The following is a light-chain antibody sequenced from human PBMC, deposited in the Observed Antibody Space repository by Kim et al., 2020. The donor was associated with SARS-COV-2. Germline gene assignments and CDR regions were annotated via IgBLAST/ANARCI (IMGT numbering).Light chain of an antibody. CDR2: EDN. CDR1: SGNSASNY. V-gene: IGLV6-57*04. CDR3: QSYDSINPYV. J-gene: IGLJ1*01. Sequence: NFMLTQPHSVSESPGKTVTISCTRSSGNSASNYMQWYQQRPGSAPTIVIYEDNQRPSGVPDRFSGSIDSSSNSASLTISGLRTEDEADYYCQSYDSINPYVFGTGTKVTVL.